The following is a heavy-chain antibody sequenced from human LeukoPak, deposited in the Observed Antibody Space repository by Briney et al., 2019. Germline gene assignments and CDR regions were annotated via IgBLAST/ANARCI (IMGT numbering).Heavy chain of an antibody. CDR3: ARGVRGVINNNWFDP. Sequence: GGSLRLSCAASGFTVSSNYMSWVRQAPGKGLEWVSVIYSGGSTYYADSVKGRFTISRDNSKNTLYLQMNSLRAEDTAVYYCARGVRGVINNNWFDPWSQGTLVTVSS. V-gene: IGHV3-53*01. CDR1: GFTVSSNY. J-gene: IGHJ5*02. CDR2: IYSGGST. D-gene: IGHD3-10*01.